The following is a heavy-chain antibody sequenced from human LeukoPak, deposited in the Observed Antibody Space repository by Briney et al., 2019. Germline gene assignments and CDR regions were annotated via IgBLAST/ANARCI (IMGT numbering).Heavy chain of an antibody. CDR1: GFTFSSYA. D-gene: IGHD3-10*01. Sequence: GGSLRLSCAASGFTFSSYAMSWVRQAPGKGLEWVSAISGSGGSTYYADSVKGRFTISRDNSKNTLYLQMNSLRAEDTAVYYCAKDRGHYGSGSYPPPTDYWGQGTLVTVSS. CDR3: AKDRGHYGSGSYPPPTDY. J-gene: IGHJ4*02. V-gene: IGHV3-23*01. CDR2: ISGSGGST.